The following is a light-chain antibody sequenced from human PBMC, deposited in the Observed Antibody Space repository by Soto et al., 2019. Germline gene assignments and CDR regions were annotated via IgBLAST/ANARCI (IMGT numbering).Light chain of an antibody. CDR2: DDD. CDR1: SSNIGGNS. J-gene: IGLJ1*01. Sequence: QSAMTQPPSVSAAPGQRVTISCSGSSSNIGGNSVSWYQQLPGTAPKLLIYDDDKRPSGIPDRFSGSKSGTSATPGITGFQTGDEADHYCGSWDSSLSAYVFGTGTKLTVL. V-gene: IGLV1-51*01. CDR3: GSWDSSLSAYV.